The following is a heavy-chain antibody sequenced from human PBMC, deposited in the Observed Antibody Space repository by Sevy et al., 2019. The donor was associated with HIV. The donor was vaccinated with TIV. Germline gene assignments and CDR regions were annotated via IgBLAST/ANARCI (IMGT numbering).Heavy chain of an antibody. Sequence: GGSLRLSCVASGFTFSNAWMNWVRQAPGKGLEWVGRIQSTTDAGTIDYAAPVKGRFTISRDDSKNMLYLQMNSLKTEDTGVYYCTTDPIILLLVTDGVAVWGQGTTVTVSS. V-gene: IGHV3-15*01. CDR2: IQSTTDAGTI. D-gene: IGHD2-8*02. J-gene: IGHJ6*02. CDR1: GFTFSNAW. CDR3: TTDPIILLLVTDGVAV.